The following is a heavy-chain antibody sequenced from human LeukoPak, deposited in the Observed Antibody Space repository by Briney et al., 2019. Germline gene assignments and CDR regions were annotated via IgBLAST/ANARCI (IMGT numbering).Heavy chain of an antibody. D-gene: IGHD2-15*01. Sequence: PSQTLSLTCPLAARSISRYSWSWIRHPAGNGIEWIGRFYTSGYTTYNPSLKARVTISVDRSKNQFSLKLSSVTAADTAVYYCARGDSNIVASMDVWGQGTTVTVSS. CDR1: ARSISRYS. CDR3: ARGDSNIVASMDV. V-gene: IGHV4-4*07. J-gene: IGHJ6*02. CDR2: FYTSGYT.